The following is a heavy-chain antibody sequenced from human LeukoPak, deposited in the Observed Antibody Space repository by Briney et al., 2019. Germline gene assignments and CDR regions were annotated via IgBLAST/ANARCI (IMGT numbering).Heavy chain of an antibody. CDR2: ITRSSANT. CDR3: ARDLHYAFDI. CDR1: GFTFSSYS. J-gene: IGHJ3*02. V-gene: IGHV3-48*01. Sequence: PGGSLRLSCPGSGFTFSSYSLNWVRQAPGKGREWSSYITRSSANTFYADSVKGRFTISRDNVKNSLFLQMNSLRVEDTAVYYCARDLHYAFDIWGQGTMVTVSS.